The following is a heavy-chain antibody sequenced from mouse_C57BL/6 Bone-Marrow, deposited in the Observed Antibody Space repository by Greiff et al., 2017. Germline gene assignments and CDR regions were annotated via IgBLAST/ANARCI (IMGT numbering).Heavy chain of an antibody. CDR1: GYTFTDYY. J-gene: IGHJ3*01. CDR2: INPNNGGT. CDR3: AREQLRLPSFAY. D-gene: IGHD3-2*02. V-gene: IGHV1-26*01. Sequence: VQLQQSGPELVKPGASVKISCKASGYTFTDYYMNWVKQSHGKSLEWIGDINPNNGGTSYNQKFKGKATLTVDKSSSTAYMELRSLTSEDSAVYYGAREQLRLPSFAYWGQGTLVTVSA.